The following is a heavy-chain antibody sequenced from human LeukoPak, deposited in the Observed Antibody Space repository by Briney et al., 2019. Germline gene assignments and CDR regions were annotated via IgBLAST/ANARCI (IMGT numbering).Heavy chain of an antibody. Sequence: GGSLRLSCAASGFTFSTYGMHWVRQAPGKGLEWVAVISDDGSKEYYADSVKGRFAISRDNSKNTLYLQMNSLRPEDTALYYCAKSGGDDYVSLEPVSFDYWGQGTLVTVSS. CDR2: ISDDGSKE. J-gene: IGHJ4*02. CDR1: GFTFSTYG. D-gene: IGHD3-16*01. V-gene: IGHV3-30*18. CDR3: AKSGGDDYVSLEPVSFDY.